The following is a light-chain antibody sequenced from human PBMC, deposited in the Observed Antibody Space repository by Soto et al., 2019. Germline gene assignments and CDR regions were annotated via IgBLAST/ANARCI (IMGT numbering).Light chain of an antibody. V-gene: IGLV2-8*01. Sequence: QYVLTQPPSASGSPGQSVTISCTGTSSDVGGYNYVSWYQQHPGKAPKLMIYEVSKRPSRVPDRFSGSKSGNTASLTVSGLQAEDEADYYCSSYAGSNNRKVFGGGTKLTVL. CDR2: EVS. CDR3: SSYAGSNNRKV. J-gene: IGLJ2*01. CDR1: SSDVGGYNY.